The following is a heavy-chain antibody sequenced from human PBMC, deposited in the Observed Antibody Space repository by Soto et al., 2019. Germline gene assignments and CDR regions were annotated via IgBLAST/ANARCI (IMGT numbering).Heavy chain of an antibody. V-gene: IGHV4-39*01. Sequence: QLQLQESGPGLVKPSETLSLTCTVSGGSISSRSYNWGWIRQPPGKGLEWIGSIYDSASTYYNPSLTSRVTVSVDTSKNQFSLKLSSVTAADTAVYYCARHRGVGAANYNGMDVWGQGTTVTVSS. J-gene: IGHJ6*02. CDR2: IYDSAST. CDR1: GGSISSRSYN. CDR3: ARHRGVGAANYNGMDV. D-gene: IGHD1-26*01.